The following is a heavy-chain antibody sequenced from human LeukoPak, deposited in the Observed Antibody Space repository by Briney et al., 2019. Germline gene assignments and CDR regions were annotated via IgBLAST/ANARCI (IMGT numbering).Heavy chain of an antibody. CDR1: GFSFTSYG. Sequence: GRSLRLSCAASGFSFTSYGMHWVSRAPGKGLEWVAVIWYDGTNKYYADSVKGRFTISRDTSNNILYLQMNSLRAEDTAVYYCARVSESSNSDYWGQGTLVTVSS. J-gene: IGHJ4*02. CDR2: IWYDGTNK. V-gene: IGHV3-33*01. CDR3: ARVSESSNSDY. D-gene: IGHD2/OR15-2a*01.